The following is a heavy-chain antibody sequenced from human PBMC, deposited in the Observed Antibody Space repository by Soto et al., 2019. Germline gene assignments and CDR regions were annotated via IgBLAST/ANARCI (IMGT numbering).Heavy chain of an antibody. J-gene: IGHJ4*02. D-gene: IGHD6-13*01. CDR1: GGSITRGDYY. Sequence: SETLSLTCNVSGGSITRGDYYWSLLLQPPGKGLEWIGYIYYRAMPYYNPSLKSRVTISFDTSKNQFSLSMPSVTDADTAVYYCARGSALLFYYFDYWGQGIPVTVSS. CDR3: ARGSALLFYYFDY. CDR2: IYYRAMP. V-gene: IGHV4-30-4*01.